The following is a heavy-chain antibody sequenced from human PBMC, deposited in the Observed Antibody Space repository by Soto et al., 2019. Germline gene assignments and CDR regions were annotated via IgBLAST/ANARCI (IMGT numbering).Heavy chain of an antibody. D-gene: IGHD3-22*01. Sequence: PGWSLRLSCAASGFTFSSYAMSWVRQAPGKGLEWVSAISGSGGSTYYADSVKGRFTISRDNSKNTLYLQMNSLRAEDTAVYYCAKDVSSADILFDSLGQRTLVTVSS. V-gene: IGHV3-23*01. CDR1: GFTFSSYA. CDR2: ISGSGGST. CDR3: AKDVSSADILFDS. J-gene: IGHJ4*02.